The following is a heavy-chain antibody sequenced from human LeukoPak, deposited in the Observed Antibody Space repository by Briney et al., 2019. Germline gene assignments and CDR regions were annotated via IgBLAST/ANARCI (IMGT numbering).Heavy chain of an antibody. CDR3: ARQAGGTSGPFDY. CDR2: IYHSEST. V-gene: IGHV4-59*08. CDR1: GGSISSSY. Sequence: SETLSLTCTVSGGSISSSYCSWIRQPPGKGLEWIGYIYHSESTNYNPSLKSRVTISVDTSKNQFSLKLSSVTAADPAVYSCARQAGGTSGPFDYWGQGTLVTVSS. J-gene: IGHJ4*02. D-gene: IGHD4-23*01.